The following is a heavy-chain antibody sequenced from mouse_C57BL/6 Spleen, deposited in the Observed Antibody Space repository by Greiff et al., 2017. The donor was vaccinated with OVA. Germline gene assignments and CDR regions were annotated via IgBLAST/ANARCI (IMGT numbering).Heavy chain of an antibody. CDR1: GFTFSSYA. Sequence: EVKLVESGGGLVKPGGSLKLSCAASGFTFSSYAMSWVRQTPEKRLEWVATISDGGSSTYYPDNVKGRFTISRDNAKNNLYLQMSHLKSEDTAMYYCARGAMDYWGQGTSVTVSS. CDR3: ARGAMDY. V-gene: IGHV5-4*03. CDR2: ISDGGSST. J-gene: IGHJ4*01.